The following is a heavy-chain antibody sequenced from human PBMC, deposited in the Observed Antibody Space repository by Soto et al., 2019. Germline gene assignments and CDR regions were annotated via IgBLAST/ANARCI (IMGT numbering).Heavy chain of an antibody. Sequence: QVQLVQSGAEVKKPGASVKVSCKASGYTFTSYGISWVRQAPGQGLEWMGWISAYNGNTNYAQKLQGRVTMTTDTXTXXAYIELRSLRSDDTAVYYCARDSYYYGSGSYFPDYWGQGTLVTVSS. CDR2: ISAYNGNT. V-gene: IGHV1-18*01. CDR3: ARDSYYYGSGSYFPDY. J-gene: IGHJ4*02. CDR1: GYTFTSYG. D-gene: IGHD3-10*01.